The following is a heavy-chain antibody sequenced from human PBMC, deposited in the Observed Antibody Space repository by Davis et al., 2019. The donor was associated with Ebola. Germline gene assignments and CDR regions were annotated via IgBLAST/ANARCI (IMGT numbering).Heavy chain of an antibody. CDR3: AKDGYYYDSSGYYSLHDY. CDR2: VRTKTNRYAT. D-gene: IGHD3-22*01. CDR1: GFTFSVSA. J-gene: IGHJ4*02. Sequence: GGSLRLSCAASGFTFSVSAIHWVRQASGKGPEWVGRVRTKTNRYATAYAASVKGRFIVSRDDSRNTAYLQMNSLRAEDTAVYYCAKDGYYYDSSGYYSLHDYWGQGTLVTVSS. V-gene: IGHV3-73*01.